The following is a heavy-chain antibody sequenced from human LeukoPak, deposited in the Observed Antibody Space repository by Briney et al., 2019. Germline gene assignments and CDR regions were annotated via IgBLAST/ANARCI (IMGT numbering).Heavy chain of an antibody. CDR3: ARNADVTVASVTFDY. D-gene: IGHD6-19*01. Sequence: SETLSLTCTVSGGSISSSSYYWGWIRQPPGKGVEWIGSIYYSGSTYYNPSLKSRITISVDTSKNQFSLRVSSMTAADTAVYFCARNADVTVASVTFDYWGQGTLVTVSS. V-gene: IGHV4-39*01. CDR1: GGSISSSSYY. J-gene: IGHJ4*02. CDR2: IYYSGST.